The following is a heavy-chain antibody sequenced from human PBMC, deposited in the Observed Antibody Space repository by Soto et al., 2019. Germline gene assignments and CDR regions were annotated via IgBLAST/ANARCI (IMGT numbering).Heavy chain of an antibody. D-gene: IGHD6-19*01. Sequence: WGALRLSCVASGFSFSSYGIHWVRQAPGKGLEWVGVISSDGQTKYYADSVKGRFTISRDNSKNTLYLQMDSLRPEETAVYYCAKEIAVAGALDYWGHGTLVTVSS. CDR2: ISSDGQTK. J-gene: IGHJ4*01. CDR1: GFSFSSYG. CDR3: AKEIAVAGALDY. V-gene: IGHV3-30*18.